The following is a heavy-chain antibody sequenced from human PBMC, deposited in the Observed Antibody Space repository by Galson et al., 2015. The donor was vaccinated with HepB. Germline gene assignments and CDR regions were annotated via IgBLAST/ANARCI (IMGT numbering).Heavy chain of an antibody. J-gene: IGHJ4*02. CDR3: AREMENSSAVGAVDY. CDR2: IYYGGST. V-gene: IGHV4-59*01. Sequence: ETLSLTCTVSGGSISSYYWSWIRQPPGKGLEWIGYIYYGGSTNYNPSLKSRVTISVDTSKNQFSLKLSSVTAADTAVYYCAREMENSSAVGAVDYWGQGTLVTVSS. D-gene: IGHD3-22*01. CDR1: GGSISSYY.